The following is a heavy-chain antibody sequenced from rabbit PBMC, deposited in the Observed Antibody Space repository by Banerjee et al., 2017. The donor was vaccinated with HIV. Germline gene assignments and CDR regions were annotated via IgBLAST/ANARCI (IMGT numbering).Heavy chain of an antibody. J-gene: IGHJ3*01. CDR2: IDAASSGNT. CDR1: GIDFSSYYY. V-gene: IGHV1S45*01. CDR3: VTVAGVDTRLDL. D-gene: IGHD4-1*01. Sequence: QEQLVESGGGLVTLGGSLKLSCKASGIDFSSYYYMCWVRQAPGKGLEWIACIDAASSGNTYYASWAKGRFTISKTSSTTVTLQMTSLTAADTATYFCVTVAGVDTRLDLWGQGTLVTVS.